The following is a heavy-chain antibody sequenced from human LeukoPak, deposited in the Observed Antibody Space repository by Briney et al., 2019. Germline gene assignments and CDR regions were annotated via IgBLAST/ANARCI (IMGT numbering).Heavy chain of an antibody. V-gene: IGHV4-34*01. CDR3: ARGALITIFGVVIMGAQGPYFDY. CDR1: GGSFSGYY. J-gene: IGHJ4*02. D-gene: IGHD3-3*01. Sequence: PSETLSLTCAVYGGSFSGYYWSWIRQPPGKGLEWIGEINHSGSTNYNPSLKSRVTISVDTSKNQFSLKLSSVTAADTAVYYCARGALITIFGVVIMGAQGPYFDYWGQGTLVTVS. CDR2: INHSGST.